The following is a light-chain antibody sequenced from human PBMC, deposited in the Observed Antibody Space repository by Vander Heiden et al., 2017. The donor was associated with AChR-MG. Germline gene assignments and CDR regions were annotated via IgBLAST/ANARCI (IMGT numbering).Light chain of an antibody. CDR1: SSDVGGYDY. V-gene: IGLV2-14*01. J-gene: IGLJ3*02. CDR2: DVS. CDR3: SSYTSSSTLE. Sequence: QSALPQPPSVSVAPGQTITISCTGTSSDVGGYDYVAWYQQHPGKAPKLMIYDVSNRPSVVSNRFSGSKPGSTATLTNSGLQAEDEADYYCSSYTSSSTLEFGGGTKLTVL.